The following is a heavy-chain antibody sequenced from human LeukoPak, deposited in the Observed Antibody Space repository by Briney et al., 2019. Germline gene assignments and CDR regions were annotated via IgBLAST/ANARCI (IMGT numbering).Heavy chain of an antibody. CDR3: ALHGEGGNWFDP. D-gene: IGHD3-10*01. CDR2: IYTSGNT. Sequence: ASETLSLTCTVSGGSISSYYWSWIRQPAGKGLEWIGRIYTSGNTNYNPSLKSRVTMSVDTSKNQFSLKLSSVTAADTAVYYCALHGEGGNWFDPWGQGTLVTVSS. V-gene: IGHV4-4*07. J-gene: IGHJ5*02. CDR1: GGSISSYY.